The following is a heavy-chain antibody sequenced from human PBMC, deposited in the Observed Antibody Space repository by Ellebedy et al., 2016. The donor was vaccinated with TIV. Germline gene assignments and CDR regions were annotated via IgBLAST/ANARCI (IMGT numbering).Heavy chain of an antibody. V-gene: IGHV1-69*10. J-gene: IGHJ1*01. Sequence: AASVKVFCKASGGSFSSYVISWVRQAPGQGLEWMGGIIPVLETPNYAQKFQGRLTVSADKSTNTAYMELSSLTSEDTAVYYCAADLASVGQWGQGTLVIVSS. CDR3: AADLASVGQ. CDR1: GGSFSSYV. CDR2: IIPVLETP. D-gene: IGHD1-26*01.